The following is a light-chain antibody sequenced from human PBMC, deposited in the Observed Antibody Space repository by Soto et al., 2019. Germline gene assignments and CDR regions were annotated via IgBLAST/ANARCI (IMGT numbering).Light chain of an antibody. CDR2: DAS. V-gene: IGKV3-11*01. Sequence: VVLTQSPATLSLSPGERATLSCTTSLSVSVYLDWYQQKPGQAPRLLISDASNRATGIPARFSGSGSGTDFTLPISSLEPEDFAVYYCHQCQYWPPITFGQGTRLEIK. CDR1: LSVSVY. J-gene: IGKJ5*01. CDR3: HQCQYWPPIT.